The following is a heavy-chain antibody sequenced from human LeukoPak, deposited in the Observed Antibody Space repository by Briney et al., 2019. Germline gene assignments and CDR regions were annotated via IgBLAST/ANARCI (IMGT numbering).Heavy chain of an antibody. V-gene: IGHV1-69*05. CDR3: ASEYYDYVWGSYRSDP. Sequence: SVKVSCKASGGTFSSYAISWVRQAPGQGLEWMGRIIPIFGTANYAQKFQGRVTITTDESTSTAYMELSSLRSEDTAVYYCASEYYDYVWGSYRSDPWGQGTLVTVSS. D-gene: IGHD3-16*02. J-gene: IGHJ5*02. CDR1: GGTFSSYA. CDR2: IIPIFGTA.